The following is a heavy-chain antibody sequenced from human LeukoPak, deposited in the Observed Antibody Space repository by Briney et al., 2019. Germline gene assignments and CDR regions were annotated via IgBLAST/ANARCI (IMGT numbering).Heavy chain of an antibody. D-gene: IGHD1-26*01. CDR1: GYTLTELS. J-gene: IGHJ4*02. V-gene: IGHV1-69*13. Sequence: GASVTVSCKVSGYTLTELSMHWVRQAPGQGLEWMGGIIPIFGTANYAQKFQGRVTITADESTRTAYMELSSLRSEDTAVYYCAREEGASSFDYWGQGTLVTVSS. CDR2: IIPIFGTA. CDR3: AREEGASSFDY.